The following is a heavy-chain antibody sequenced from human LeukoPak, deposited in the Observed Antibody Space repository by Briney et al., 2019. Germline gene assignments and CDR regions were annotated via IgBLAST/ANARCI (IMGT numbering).Heavy chain of an antibody. CDR2: FDPEDGET. CDR1: GYTLTELS. V-gene: IGHV1-24*01. J-gene: IGHJ4*02. CDR3: ATRTTLRSGIDY. Sequence: ASVKVSCKVSGYTLTELSMHWVRQAPGKGLEWMGGFDPEDGETIYAQKFQGRVTMTEDTSTDTAYMELSSLRSEDTAVYYCATRTTLRSGIDYWGQGTLVTVSS. D-gene: IGHD4-11*01.